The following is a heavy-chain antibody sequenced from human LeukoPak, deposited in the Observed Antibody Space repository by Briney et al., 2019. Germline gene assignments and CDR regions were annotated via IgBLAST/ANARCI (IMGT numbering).Heavy chain of an antibody. CDR2: IIPSFGTA. CDR1: GGTFSSYA. D-gene: IGHD4-17*01. V-gene: IGHV1-69*05. CDR3: ARGPPWGDYVLFGYYFDY. J-gene: IGHJ4*02. Sequence: SVKVSCKASGGTFSSYAISLVRQAPGQGLEWMGGIIPSFGTANYAQKFQGRVTITTDESTSTAYMELSSLRSGDTAVYYCARGPPWGDYVLFGYYFDYWGQGTLVTVSS.